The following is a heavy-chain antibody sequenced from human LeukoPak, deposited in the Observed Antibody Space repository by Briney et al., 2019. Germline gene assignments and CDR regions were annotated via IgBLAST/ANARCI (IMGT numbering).Heavy chain of an antibody. CDR3: AKNRLGYYYFDY. CDR2: ISGSGGST. CDR1: GFTFSSYA. Sequence: GGSLRLSCAASGFTFSSYAMSWVRQAPGKGLEWVSAISGSGGSTYYADSVKGRFTISRDNSKNPLYLQMNSLRAEDTAVYYCAKNRLGYYYFDYWGQGTLVTVSS. V-gene: IGHV3-23*01. J-gene: IGHJ4*02. D-gene: IGHD2-15*01.